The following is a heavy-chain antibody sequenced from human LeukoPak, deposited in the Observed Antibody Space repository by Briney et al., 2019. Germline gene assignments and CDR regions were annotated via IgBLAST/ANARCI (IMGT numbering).Heavy chain of an antibody. CDR3: AKDGDSSGYDLSY. J-gene: IGHJ4*02. CDR1: GYSSSSYG. Sequence: GGCPRLSCAASGYSSSSYGMCWGRHAPREGLERGAFILYDVTKAYYADSAKGPFTISRDNSKHTLYLQMNKLRAEDTAVYFCAKDGDSSGYDLSYWGQGTLVTVSS. D-gene: IGHD3-22*01. V-gene: IGHV3-30*02. CDR2: ILYDVTKA.